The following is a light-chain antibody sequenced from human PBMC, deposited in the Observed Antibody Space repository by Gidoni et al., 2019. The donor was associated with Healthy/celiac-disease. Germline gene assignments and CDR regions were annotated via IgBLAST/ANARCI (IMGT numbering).Light chain of an antibody. J-gene: IGKJ1*01. V-gene: IGKV2-28*01. Sequence: DIVMTQSPLSLPVTPGEPASIPCRSSQSLLHSNGYNDLDWYLQKPGQSPQLLIYLGSNRASGVPDRFSGSGSGTDFTLKISRVEAEDVGVYYCMRALQTPWTFGQGTKVEIK. CDR2: LGS. CDR3: MRALQTPWT. CDR1: QSLLHSNGYND.